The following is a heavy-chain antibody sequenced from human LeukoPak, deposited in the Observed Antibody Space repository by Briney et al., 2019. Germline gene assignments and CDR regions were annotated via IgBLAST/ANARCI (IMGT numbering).Heavy chain of an antibody. Sequence: GGSLRLSCAASGFTVRSHYMNWGRQAPGKGLQWVSVLYSDGTTYYADSVKGRFTISRDNSRSTLYLQMNSLRAEDTAVYFCARVAYYRVTADQITDAFDVWGRGTAVTVSS. CDR2: LYSDGTT. CDR3: ARVAYYRVTADQITDAFDV. D-gene: IGHD2-21*02. J-gene: IGHJ3*01. CDR1: GFTVRSHY. V-gene: IGHV3-66*01.